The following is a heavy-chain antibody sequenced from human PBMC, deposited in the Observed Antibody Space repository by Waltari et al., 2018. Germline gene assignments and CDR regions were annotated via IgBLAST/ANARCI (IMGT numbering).Heavy chain of an antibody. CDR3: ARLGGSYFDY. V-gene: IGHV4-38-2*01. Sequence: QVQLQESGPGLVKPSETLSLTCAVSGYSISSRYYWGWIRQPPGKGLEWIGSIYHSGSTYYNPSLKSRVTISVDTSKNQFSLKLSSVTAADTAVYYCARLGGSYFDYWGQGTLVTVSS. CDR1: GYSISSRYY. D-gene: IGHD1-26*01. CDR2: IYHSGST. J-gene: IGHJ4*02.